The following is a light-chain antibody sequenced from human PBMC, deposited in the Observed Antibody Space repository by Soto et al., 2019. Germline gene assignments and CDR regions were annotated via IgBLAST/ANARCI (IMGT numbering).Light chain of an antibody. CDR3: HHYDTSPIFT. V-gene: IGKV3-20*01. Sequence: EIVLTQSPGTLSLSPGERATLSCRASQSVSNNYLAWYQQKPGQAPRLIIYGASNRATGIPDRFSGRGSGTDFTLTISRLEPEDFATYYCHHYDTSPIFTFGPGNKVDI. CDR2: GAS. J-gene: IGKJ3*01. CDR1: QSVSNNY.